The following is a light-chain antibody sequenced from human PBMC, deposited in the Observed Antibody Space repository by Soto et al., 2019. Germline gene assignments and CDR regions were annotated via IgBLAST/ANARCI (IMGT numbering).Light chain of an antibody. CDR1: QSISSW. Sequence: DIQMTQSPSTLSASVGDRVTNTCRASQSISSWLAWYQQKPGKAPKLLIYDASSLESGVPSRFSGSGSGTEFTLTISSLQPDDFATYYCQQYNSYSFTFGPGTKVDIK. V-gene: IGKV1-5*01. CDR2: DAS. CDR3: QQYNSYSFT. J-gene: IGKJ3*01.